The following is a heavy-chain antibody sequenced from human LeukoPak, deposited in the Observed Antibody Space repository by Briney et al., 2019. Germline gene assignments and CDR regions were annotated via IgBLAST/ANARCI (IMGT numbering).Heavy chain of an antibody. J-gene: IGHJ6*03. CDR2: IYTSGST. Sequence: PSETLSPTCTVSGGSISSGSYYWSWIRQPAGKGLEWIGRIYTSGSTNYNPSLKSRVTISVDTSKNQFSLKLSSVTAADTAVYYCARDLYSSSWWAPPGDYYYYYMDVWGKGTTVTVSS. D-gene: IGHD6-13*01. V-gene: IGHV4-61*02. CDR1: GGSISSGSYY. CDR3: ARDLYSSSWWAPPGDYYYYYMDV.